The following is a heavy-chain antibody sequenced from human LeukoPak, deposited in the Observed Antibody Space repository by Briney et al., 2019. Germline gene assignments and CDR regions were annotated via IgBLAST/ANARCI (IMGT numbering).Heavy chain of an antibody. CDR3: ARTVVPAAIDYYYHGMDV. CDR1: GFTFSSYG. Sequence: GGSLRLSCAASGFTFSSYGMHWVRQAPGKGLEWVAVIWCDGSNKYYADSVKGRFTISRDNSKNTLYLQMNSLRAEDTAVYYCARTVVPAAIDYYYHGMDVWGQGTTVTVSS. D-gene: IGHD2-2*01. J-gene: IGHJ6*02. V-gene: IGHV3-33*01. CDR2: IWCDGSNK.